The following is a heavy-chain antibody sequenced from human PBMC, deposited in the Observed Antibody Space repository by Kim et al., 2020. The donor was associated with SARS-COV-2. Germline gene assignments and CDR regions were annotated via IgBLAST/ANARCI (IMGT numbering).Heavy chain of an antibody. CDR2: IWYDGSNK. CDR3: ARDPLYDYVWGSYRYTGYFDY. V-gene: IGHV3-33*01. J-gene: IGHJ4*02. D-gene: IGHD3-16*02. Sequence: GGSLRLSCAASGFTFSSYGMHWVRQAPGKGLEWVAVIWYDGSNKYYADSVKGRFTISRDNSKNTLYLQMNSLRAEDTAVYYCARDPLYDYVWGSYRYTGYFDYWGQGTLVTVSS. CDR1: GFTFSSYG.